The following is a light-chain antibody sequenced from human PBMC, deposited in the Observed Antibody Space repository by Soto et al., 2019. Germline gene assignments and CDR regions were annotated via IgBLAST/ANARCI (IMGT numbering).Light chain of an antibody. CDR3: QQSYSNPHT. CDR2: AAS. Sequence: DIQMTQSPSSLSASVGDRVTITCRASQSISSYLNWYQQKPGKPPKLLIYAASSLQSGVPSRFSGSGSGTDFTLPLSSLQPEDFETYYCQQSYSNPHTFGQGTRLEIK. J-gene: IGKJ5*01. CDR1: QSISSY. V-gene: IGKV1-39*01.